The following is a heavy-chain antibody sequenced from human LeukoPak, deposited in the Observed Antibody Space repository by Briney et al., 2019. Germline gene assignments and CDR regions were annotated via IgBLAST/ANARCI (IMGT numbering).Heavy chain of an antibody. J-gene: IGHJ4*02. CDR2: ISSNGGST. CDR1: GFTFSNYV. D-gene: IGHD5-18*01. CDR3: ARGRGHSSPEY. V-gene: IGHV3-64*01. Sequence: QAGGSLRLSCAASGFTFSNYVMHWVRQAPGKGLEYVSSISSNGGSTYYTNSVKGRFTISRDNSKNTLYLQMGSLRAEDTAVYYCARGRGHSSPEYWGRGTLVTVSS.